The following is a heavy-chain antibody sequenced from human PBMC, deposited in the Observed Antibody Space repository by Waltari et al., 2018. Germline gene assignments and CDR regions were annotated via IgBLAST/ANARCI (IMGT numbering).Heavy chain of an antibody. V-gene: IGHV3-7*01. J-gene: IGHJ6*02. CDR2: INPDRSSI. Sequence: EVQLVESGGDLVQPGASPSISRAAFPFSDYRMSWVRQAPGKGLEWVAIINPDRSSIYYLDSVKGRFTISRDNAKKSLYLQMNSLRVEDTAVYYCAGDRESRWGQGTTVTVSS. CDR1: FPFSDYR. CDR3: AGDRESR.